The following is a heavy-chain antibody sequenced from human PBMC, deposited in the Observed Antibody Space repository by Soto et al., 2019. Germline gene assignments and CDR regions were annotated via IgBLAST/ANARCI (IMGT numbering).Heavy chain of an antibody. CDR3: AKQLFPHTNAFDI. CDR2: ISYDGSNK. V-gene: IGHV3-30*18. Sequence: VQLVESGGGVVQPGRSLRLSCAASGFTFSNYGIHWVRQAPGKGLEWVAVISYDGSNKYYADSVKGRFTISRDNSKNTLYLQMNSLRAEDTAMYYCAKQLFPHTNAFDIWGQGTMVTVSS. CDR1: GFTFSNYG. J-gene: IGHJ3*02. D-gene: IGHD2-21*01.